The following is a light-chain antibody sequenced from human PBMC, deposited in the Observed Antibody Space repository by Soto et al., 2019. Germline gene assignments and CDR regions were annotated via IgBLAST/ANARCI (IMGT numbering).Light chain of an antibody. Sequence: EIVMTQSPSTLPVSPGERATLSCRASQSVSSNLAWYQQKPGQAPRLLIYGASTRATGIPARFSGSGSGTEFTLTISSLQSEDFAAYYCQQYNNWPQTFGQGTKVDIK. CDR2: GAS. CDR1: QSVSSN. CDR3: QQYNNWPQT. V-gene: IGKV3-15*01. J-gene: IGKJ1*01.